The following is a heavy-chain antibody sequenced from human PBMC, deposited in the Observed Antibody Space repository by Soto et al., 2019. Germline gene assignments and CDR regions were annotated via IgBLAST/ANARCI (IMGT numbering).Heavy chain of an antibody. Sequence: ASVKVSCKASGYIFTGFYLHWVRQAPGQGLEWMGWIFPNSGATNYAQKFQGRVTLTRDTSIYTAYMVLTRLTSDDTAVYYCARGRSLKWNWFDPWGQGTLVTVSS. CDR3: ARGRSLKWNWFDP. CDR2: IFPNSGAT. D-gene: IGHD2-15*01. CDR1: GYIFTGFY. J-gene: IGHJ5*02. V-gene: IGHV1-2*02.